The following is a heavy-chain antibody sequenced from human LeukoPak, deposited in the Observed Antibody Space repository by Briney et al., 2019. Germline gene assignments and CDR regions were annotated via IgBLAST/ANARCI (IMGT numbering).Heavy chain of an antibody. CDR2: IFYTGKT. J-gene: IGHJ4*02. CDR1: GGSVDTSDYY. V-gene: IGHV4-39*07. Sequence: PSETLSLTCTVSGGSVDTSDYYWGWVRQPPGKGPEWIGDIFYTGKTNYNPSLRGRVTISMDTSKNLFSLRLTPVTAADTAVYYCSRIFDSWGQGTLVSVSS. CDR3: SRIFDS.